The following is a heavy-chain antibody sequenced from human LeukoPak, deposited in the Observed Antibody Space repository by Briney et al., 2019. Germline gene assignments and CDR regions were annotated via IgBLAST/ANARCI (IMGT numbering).Heavy chain of an antibody. D-gene: IGHD2-2*01. V-gene: IGHV1-69*01. Sequence: SVKVSCKASGGTFSSYAISWVRQAPGQGLEWMGGIIPIFGAANYAQKFQGRVTITADESTSTAYMELSSLRSEDTAVYYCARGDCSSTSCPTQWGQGTLVTVSS. J-gene: IGHJ4*02. CDR2: IIPIFGAA. CDR1: GGTFSSYA. CDR3: ARGDCSSTSCPTQ.